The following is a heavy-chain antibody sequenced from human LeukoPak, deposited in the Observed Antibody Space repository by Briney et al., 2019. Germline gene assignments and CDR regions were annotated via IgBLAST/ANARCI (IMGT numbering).Heavy chain of an antibody. V-gene: IGHV3-64*01. D-gene: IGHD2-2*03. CDR3: ARVDDFTYDF. CDR1: GFTFGSYA. J-gene: IGHJ4*02. CDR2: ITNDGGTT. Sequence: GGSLRLSCAAPGFTFGSYAMHWVRQAPGEGLEYVSAITNDGGTTFYANSVKGRFTISRDNSKNTLFLQMGSLRPEDMAVYYCARVDDFTYDFWGQGTLVTVSS.